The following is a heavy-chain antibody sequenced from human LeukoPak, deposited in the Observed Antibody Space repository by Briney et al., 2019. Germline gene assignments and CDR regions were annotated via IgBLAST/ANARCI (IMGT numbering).Heavy chain of an antibody. D-gene: IGHD4-11*01. V-gene: IGHV4-31*03. CDR3: ARAVDYRDYFDY. J-gene: IGHJ4*02. CDR2: IYHSGTT. Sequence: SETLSLTCTVSGDSMTRGGYYWSWVRQHPGKGLEWIGFIYHSGTTFYNPSLEGRAAISVDTSQNQFSLKLTSVTAADTAVYYCARAVDYRDYFDYWGQGTLVTVSS. CDR1: GDSMTRGGYY.